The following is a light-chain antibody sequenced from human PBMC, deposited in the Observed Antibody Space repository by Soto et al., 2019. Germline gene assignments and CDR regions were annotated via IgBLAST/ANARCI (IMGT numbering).Light chain of an antibody. Sequence: DIQMTQSPSSLSASVGDRVTITCRASQDISNYLAWYQQKPWKVPKLLIYAASTLQSGVPSRFSGSGSGTDFTLTISSLQPEDVATYYCQKYNSAPRTCGGGTKVEIK. CDR1: QDISNY. V-gene: IGKV1-27*01. J-gene: IGKJ4*01. CDR3: QKYNSAPRT. CDR2: AAS.